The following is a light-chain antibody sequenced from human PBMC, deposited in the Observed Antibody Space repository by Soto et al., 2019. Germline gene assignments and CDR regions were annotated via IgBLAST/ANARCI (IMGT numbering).Light chain of an antibody. CDR3: KNNVDYPGT. V-gene: IGKV3-20*01. Sequence: EIVLTQSPGTLSMSPGERATLSCRASQSISSNYLAWYQQKPGQAPRLLIYGASSRATGIPDRFSGSGSGTTFTVTYSELKAENFTVTYIKNNVDYPGTLGQGT. CDR1: QSISSNY. CDR2: GAS. J-gene: IGKJ2*01.